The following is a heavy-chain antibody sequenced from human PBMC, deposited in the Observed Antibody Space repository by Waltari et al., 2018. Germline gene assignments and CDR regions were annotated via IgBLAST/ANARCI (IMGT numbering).Heavy chain of an antibody. J-gene: IGHJ3*02. D-gene: IGHD2-15*01. CDR1: GGTFSSYA. CDR2: IIHIFGTA. CDR3: AREAEGRAQDAFDI. V-gene: IGHV1-69*01. Sequence: QVQLVQSGAEVKKPGSSVKVSCKASGGTFSSYAISWVRQAPGQGLEWMGGIIHIFGTANYAQKFQGRVTSTADESTSTAYMELSSLRSEDTAVYYCAREAEGRAQDAFDIWGQGTMVTVSS.